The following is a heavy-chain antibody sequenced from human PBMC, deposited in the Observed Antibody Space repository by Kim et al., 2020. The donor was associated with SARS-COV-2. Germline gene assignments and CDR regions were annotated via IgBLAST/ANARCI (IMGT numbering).Heavy chain of an antibody. CDR3: ARQGVAVADRRAFDI. Sequence: SETLSLTCTVSGGSISSSSYYWGWIRQPPGKGLEWIGSIYYSGSTYYNPSLKSRVTISVDTSKNQFSLKLSSVIAADTAVYYCARQGVAVADRRAFDIWGQGTMVTVSS. D-gene: IGHD6-19*01. J-gene: IGHJ3*02. CDR2: IYYSGST. CDR1: GGSISSSSYY. V-gene: IGHV4-39*01.